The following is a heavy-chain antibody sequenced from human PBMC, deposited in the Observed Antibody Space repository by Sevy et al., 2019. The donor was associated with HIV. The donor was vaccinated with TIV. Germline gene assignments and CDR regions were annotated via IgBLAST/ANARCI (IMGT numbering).Heavy chain of an antibody. J-gene: IGHJ6*02. D-gene: IGHD2-21*01. CDR3: ARWRPYCGGDCDNYYYYGMDV. V-gene: IGHV3-74*01. CDR2: INSDGSST. CDR1: GFTFSSYW. Sequence: GGSLRLSCAASGFTFSSYWMHWVRQAPGKGLVWVSRINSDGSSTSYADSVKGRFTISRENAKNTLYLQMNSLRAEDTALYYCARWRPYCGGDCDNYYYYGMDVWGQGTTVTVSS.